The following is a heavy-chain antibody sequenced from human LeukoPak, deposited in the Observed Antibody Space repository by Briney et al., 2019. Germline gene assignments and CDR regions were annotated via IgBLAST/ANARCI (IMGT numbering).Heavy chain of an antibody. CDR1: GASISSGDYY. V-gene: IGHV4-30-4*08. Sequence: SETLSLTCTVSGASISSGDYYWSWIRQPPGKGLEWSGYIYYSGSTYYNPSLESRVTISVDTSKNQFSLKLSSVTAADTAVYYCASVHSHFGVVGAFDIWGQGTMVTVSS. CDR3: ASVHSHFGVVGAFDI. J-gene: IGHJ3*02. D-gene: IGHD3-3*01. CDR2: IYYSGST.